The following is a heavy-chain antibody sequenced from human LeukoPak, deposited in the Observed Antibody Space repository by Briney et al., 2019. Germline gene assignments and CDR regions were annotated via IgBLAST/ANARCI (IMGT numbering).Heavy chain of an antibody. CDR2: IIPIFGTV. CDR1: GGTFSSYA. D-gene: IGHD6-19*01. V-gene: IGHV1-69*06. CDR3: ARYSSGWYYFDY. J-gene: IGHJ4*02. Sequence: GASVKVSCKASGGTFSSYAISWVRQAPGQGLEWMGGIIPIFGTVNYAQKFQGRVTITADKSTSTAYMELSSLRSEDTAVYYCARYSSGWYYFDYWGQGTLVTVSS.